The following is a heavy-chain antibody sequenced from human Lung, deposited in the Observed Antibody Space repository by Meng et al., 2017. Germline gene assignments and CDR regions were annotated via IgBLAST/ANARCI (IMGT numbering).Heavy chain of an antibody. J-gene: IGHJ4*02. CDR3: ATGAAAADH. V-gene: IGHV3-15*01. D-gene: IGHD6-13*01. CDR1: GFSFTDAW. CDR2: IKSNSDGGTT. Sequence: GEVVGFGGGVVKPGGSLRLSCGASGFSFTDAWMSWVRQAPGKGLEWVGRIKSNSDGGTTDYAAPVKGRFTISRDDSKNTLYLQMNSLITEDTAVYFCATGAAAADHWGQGTLVTVSS.